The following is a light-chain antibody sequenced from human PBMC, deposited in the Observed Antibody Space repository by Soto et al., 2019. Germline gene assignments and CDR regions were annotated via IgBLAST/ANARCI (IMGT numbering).Light chain of an antibody. Sequence: DIQMTQSPSTLSASVGDRVTITCRASQSLSSWLAWYQQKPGKAPKLLIYKASSLESGVPSRFSGSGSGTDFTLTISSLQPDDFATYYCQHYNGYPITFGGGTEVEI. J-gene: IGKJ4*01. CDR1: QSLSSW. CDR3: QHYNGYPIT. V-gene: IGKV1-5*03. CDR2: KAS.